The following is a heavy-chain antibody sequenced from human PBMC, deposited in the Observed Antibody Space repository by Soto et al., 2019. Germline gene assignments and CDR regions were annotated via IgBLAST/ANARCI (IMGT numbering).Heavy chain of an antibody. CDR3: ARVGGGVGYYYYYGMDV. J-gene: IGHJ6*02. V-gene: IGHV3-30-3*01. Sequence: QVQLVESGGGVVQPGRSLRLSCAASGFTFSSYAMHWVRQAPGKGLEWVAVISYDGSNKYYADSVKGRFTISRDNSKNTLYLQMNSLRAEDTAVYYCARVGGGVGYYYYYGMDVWGQGTTVTVSS. D-gene: IGHD3-16*01. CDR1: GFTFSSYA. CDR2: ISYDGSNK.